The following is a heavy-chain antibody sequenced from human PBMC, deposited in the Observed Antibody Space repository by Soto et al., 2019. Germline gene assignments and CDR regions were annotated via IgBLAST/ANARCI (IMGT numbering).Heavy chain of an antibody. CDR2: ISSSGGST. J-gene: IGHJ6*02. D-gene: IGHD3-10*01. V-gene: IGHV3-23*01. CDR1: GFTFGSYA. Sequence: GGSLRLSCAASGFTFGSYAMSWVRQAPGKGLEWVSGISSSGGSTYYADSVKGRFTISRDNSKNTLFLRMNRPRVEDTAVYYCMRPAPRGRHYFYFGMDVWGQGTTVTSP. CDR3: MRPAPRGRHYFYFGMDV.